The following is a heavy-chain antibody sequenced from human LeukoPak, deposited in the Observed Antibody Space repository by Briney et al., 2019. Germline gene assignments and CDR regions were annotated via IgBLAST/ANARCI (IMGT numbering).Heavy chain of an antibody. CDR3: AKDGYCSSTSCYAGGNYYYYYGMDV. J-gene: IGHJ6*02. CDR2: ISYDGSNK. Sequence: GRSLRLSCAASGFTSSSYGMHWVRQAPGKGLEWVAVISYDGSNKYYADSVKGRFTISRDNSKNTLYLQMNSLRAEDTAVYYCAKDGYCSSTSCYAGGNYYYYYGMDVWGQGTTVTVSS. D-gene: IGHD2-2*03. CDR1: GFTSSSYG. V-gene: IGHV3-30*18.